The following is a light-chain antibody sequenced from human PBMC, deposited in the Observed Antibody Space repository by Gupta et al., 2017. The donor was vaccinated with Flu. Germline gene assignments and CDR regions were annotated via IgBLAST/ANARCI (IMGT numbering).Light chain of an antibody. CDR1: SSDVGGYNY. CDR2: EVT. Sequence: SALTQPASVSGSPGPSITISCTGTSSDVGGYNYVSWYQQHPGKAPKLIIYEVTNRPSGVASRFSASKSGNTASLTISGRRAEDEADYYCRADTSRSTVVFGTGTKVTVL. J-gene: IGLJ1*01. V-gene: IGLV2-14*01. CDR3: RADTSRSTVV.